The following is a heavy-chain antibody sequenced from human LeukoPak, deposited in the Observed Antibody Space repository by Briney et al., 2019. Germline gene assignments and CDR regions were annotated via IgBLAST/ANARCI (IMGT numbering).Heavy chain of an antibody. D-gene: IGHD5-12*01. Sequence: PGGSLRLSCAASGFTFSSYGMHWVRQAPGKGLEWVAVISYDGSNKYYADSVKGRFTISRDNSKNTLYLQMNSLRAEDTAMYYCAKDPSEYSGYDGVVDYFDSWGQGTLVTVSS. CDR1: GFTFSSYG. J-gene: IGHJ4*02. CDR2: ISYDGSNK. V-gene: IGHV3-30*18. CDR3: AKDPSEYSGYDGVVDYFDS.